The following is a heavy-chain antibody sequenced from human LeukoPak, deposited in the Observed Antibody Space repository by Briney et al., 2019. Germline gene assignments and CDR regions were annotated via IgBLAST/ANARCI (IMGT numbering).Heavy chain of an antibody. CDR2: IKGGGGDP. D-gene: IGHD2-21*02. CDR3: AKGGHDFNPFYW. Sequence: GGSLRLSCAASGFTFSTSAMGWVRQAPGKGLEWVSSIKGGGGDPFYADSVKGRFTNSRDNSKNTLFLQLNSLRADDSAVYYCAKGGHDFNPFYWWGQGTLVTVSS. J-gene: IGHJ4*02. V-gene: IGHV3-23*01. CDR1: GFTFSTSA.